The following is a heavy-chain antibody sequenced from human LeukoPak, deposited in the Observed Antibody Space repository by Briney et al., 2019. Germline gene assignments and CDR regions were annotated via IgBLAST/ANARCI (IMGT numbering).Heavy chain of an antibody. Sequence: GASVKVSCKASGYTFTSYGISWVRQAPGQGLEWMGWISAYNGNTNYAQKLQGRVTMTTDTSTSTAYMELRSLRSDDTAVYYCARDSSASSSWHVFDYWGQGTLVTVSS. CDR1: GYTFTSYG. CDR3: ARDSSASSSWHVFDY. D-gene: IGHD6-13*01. J-gene: IGHJ4*02. CDR2: ISAYNGNT. V-gene: IGHV1-18*04.